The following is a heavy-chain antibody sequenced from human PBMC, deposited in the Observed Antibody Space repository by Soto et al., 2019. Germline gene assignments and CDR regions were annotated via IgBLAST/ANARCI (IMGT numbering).Heavy chain of an antibody. CDR3: AIVPDIVATRAWFDP. CDR2: ISAYNGNT. V-gene: IGHV1-18*01. Sequence: GASVKVSCKASGYTFTSYGISWVRQAPGQGLEWMGWISAYNGNTNYAQKLQGRVTMTTDTSTSTAYMELRSLRSDDTAVYYCAIVPDIVATRAWFDPWGQGTLVSVSS. D-gene: IGHD5-12*01. CDR1: GYTFTSYG. J-gene: IGHJ5*02.